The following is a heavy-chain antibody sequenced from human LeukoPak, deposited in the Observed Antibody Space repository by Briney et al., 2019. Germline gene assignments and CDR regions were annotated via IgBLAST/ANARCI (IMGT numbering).Heavy chain of an antibody. D-gene: IGHD3-22*01. CDR2: IYYSGST. V-gene: IGHV4-59*06. Sequence: SETLSLTCTVSGGSISSYYWSWIRQPPGKGLEWIGYIYYSGSTYYNPSLKSRVTISVDTSKNQFSLKMSSVTAADTAVYYCARGHYYDSSGYYVHSSYWYFDLWGRGTLVTVSS. CDR3: ARGHYYDSSGYYVHSSYWYFDL. J-gene: IGHJ2*01. CDR1: GGSISSYY.